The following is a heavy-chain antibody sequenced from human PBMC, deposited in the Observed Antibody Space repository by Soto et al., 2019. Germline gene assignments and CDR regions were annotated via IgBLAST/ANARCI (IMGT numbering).Heavy chain of an antibody. V-gene: IGHV4-34*01. CDR2: INHSGST. D-gene: IGHD6-13*01. Sequence: TSETLSLTCAVYGGSFSGYYWSWIRQPPGKGLEWIGEINHSGSTNYNPSLKSRVTISVDTSKNQFSLKLSSVTAADTAVYYCARWQQLATRFCWFDPWGQGTLVTVSS. CDR1: GGSFSGYY. J-gene: IGHJ5*02. CDR3: ARWQQLATRFCWFDP.